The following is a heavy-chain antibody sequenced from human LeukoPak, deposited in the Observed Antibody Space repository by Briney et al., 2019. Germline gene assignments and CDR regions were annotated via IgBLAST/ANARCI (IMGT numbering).Heavy chain of an antibody. CDR2: ISYDGSNK. CDR3: ARGGTELVITTY. CDR1: VLTVSSNY. Sequence: GGSLRLSCAASVLTVSSNYMSWVRPAPGKELEGVAVISYDGSNKYYADSLKARFTIPRDNSRNTLYLQMNSLRAEDTAVYYCARGGTELVITTYSGQGILVTVSS. V-gene: IGHV3-30-3*01. J-gene: IGHJ4*02. D-gene: IGHD3-22*01.